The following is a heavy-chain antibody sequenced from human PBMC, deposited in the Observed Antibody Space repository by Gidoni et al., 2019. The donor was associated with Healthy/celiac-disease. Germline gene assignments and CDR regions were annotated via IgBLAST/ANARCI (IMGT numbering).Heavy chain of an antibody. V-gene: IGHV3-9*01. Sequence: VQLVESGGGLAQPGRSLRLSCAASGFTFDDYAMHWVRQAPGKGLEWVSGISCDSGSIGYADSVKGRFTISRDNAKNSLYLQMNSLRAEDTALYYCAKDPVPYYYYYYMDVWGKGTTVTVSS. CDR3: AKDPVPYYYYYYMDV. CDR1: GFTFDDYA. D-gene: IGHD4-17*01. J-gene: IGHJ6*03. CDR2: ISCDSGSI.